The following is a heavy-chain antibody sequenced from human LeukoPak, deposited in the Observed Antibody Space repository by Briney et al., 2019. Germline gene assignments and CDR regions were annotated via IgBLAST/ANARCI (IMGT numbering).Heavy chain of an antibody. CDR1: GVSISSYF. CDR2: IHYSGTT. CDR3: ARDPVYGGKGLGP. Sequence: SETLSLTCTVSGVSISSYFWTWIRQPPGKGLGWIGNIHYSGTTNYSPSFKSRVTMSVDTSKNQFSLKLNSVTAADTAVYYCARDPVYGGKGLGPWGQGTLVTVSS. V-gene: IGHV4-59*13. J-gene: IGHJ5*02. D-gene: IGHD4-23*01.